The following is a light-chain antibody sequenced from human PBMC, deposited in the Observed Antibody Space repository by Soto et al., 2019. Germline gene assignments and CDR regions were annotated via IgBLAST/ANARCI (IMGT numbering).Light chain of an antibody. CDR1: SSNIGSNY. V-gene: IGLV1-47*01. CDR3: AAWDDSLSGPV. J-gene: IGLJ1*01. Sequence: QSVLTQPPSASGTPGQRVTISCSGSSSNIGSNYVYWYQQLPGTAPKLLIYRNNQRPSGVPDRFSGSKSGTSASLAISGLRSLDEADYYCAAWDDSLSGPVFGTGTKVTV. CDR2: RNN.